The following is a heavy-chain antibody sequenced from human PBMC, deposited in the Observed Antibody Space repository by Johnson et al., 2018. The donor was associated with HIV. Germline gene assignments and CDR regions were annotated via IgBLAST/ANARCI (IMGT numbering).Heavy chain of an antibody. Sequence: QVQLVESGGGLVQPGGSLRLSCITSGFTFSSYWMNWVRQPPGKGLEWVAFMRYDGSNKYYADSVKGRFTISRDNSKNTLYLQMNSLRDEDTAVYYCAKLFLTTDAVDIWGQGTMVTVSS. CDR2: MRYDGSNK. D-gene: IGHD3-22*01. V-gene: IGHV3-30*02. J-gene: IGHJ3*02. CDR3: AKLFLTTDAVDI. CDR1: GFTFSSYW.